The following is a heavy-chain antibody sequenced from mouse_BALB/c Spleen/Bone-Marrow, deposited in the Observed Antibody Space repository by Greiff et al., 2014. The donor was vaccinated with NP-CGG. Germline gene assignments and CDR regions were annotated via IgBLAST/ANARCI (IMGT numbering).Heavy chain of an antibody. D-gene: IGHD1-1*01. J-gene: IGHJ4*01. CDR2: ISSGSSTI. CDR3: AAITTVVARYAMDY. Sequence: DVHLVESGGGLVQPGGSRKLSCAASEFTFSSFGMHWVRQAPEKGLEWVAYISSGSSTIYYXXXVKGRFTISRDNPKNTLFLQMTSLRSEDTAMYYCAAITTVVARYAMDYWGQGTSVTVSS. V-gene: IGHV5-17*02. CDR1: EFTFSSFG.